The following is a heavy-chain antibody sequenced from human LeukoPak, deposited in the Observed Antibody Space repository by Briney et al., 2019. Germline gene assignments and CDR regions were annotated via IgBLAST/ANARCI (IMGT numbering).Heavy chain of an antibody. CDR2: ISGSGGST. Sequence: GGSLRLSCAASGFTFSSYAMSWVRQAPGKGLEWVSAISGSGGSTYYADSVKGRFTISRDNSKNTLYLQMNSLRAEDTAVYYCARDRDLYYGDYEGNAFDIWGQGTMVTVSS. CDR1: GFTFSSYA. J-gene: IGHJ3*02. CDR3: ARDRDLYYGDYEGNAFDI. V-gene: IGHV3-23*01. D-gene: IGHD4-17*01.